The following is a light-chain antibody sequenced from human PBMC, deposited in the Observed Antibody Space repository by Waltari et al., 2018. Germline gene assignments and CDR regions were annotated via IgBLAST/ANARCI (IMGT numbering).Light chain of an antibody. Sequence: EIVMTQSPATLSVSPGERATLSCRASQIVTTNLVWYQQKPGQAPRLLIYGASTRATGIPARFSGSGSGTDFTLTINSLQSEDFAVYFCQQYNDWPPRDTFGQGTKLQIK. CDR1: QIVTTN. CDR3: QQYNDWPPRDT. J-gene: IGKJ2*01. V-gene: IGKV3-15*01. CDR2: GAS.